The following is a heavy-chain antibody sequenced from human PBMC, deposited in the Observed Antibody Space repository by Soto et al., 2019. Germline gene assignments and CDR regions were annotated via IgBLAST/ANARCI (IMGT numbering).Heavy chain of an antibody. CDR3: GSGRHYNWTF. Sequence: QVQLQQWGAGLLKPSETLSLTCAAYGESLNTYFWTWFRQPPGKGLEWIGEVNYSGGRAIYNPSLLSRVTISRDMSKDQFSLRLTSVTAEDTAVYYCGSGRHYNWTFGGQGTLVTVSS. CDR2: VNYSGGRA. V-gene: IGHV4-34*01. D-gene: IGHD1-1*01. J-gene: IGHJ4*02. CDR1: GESLNTYF.